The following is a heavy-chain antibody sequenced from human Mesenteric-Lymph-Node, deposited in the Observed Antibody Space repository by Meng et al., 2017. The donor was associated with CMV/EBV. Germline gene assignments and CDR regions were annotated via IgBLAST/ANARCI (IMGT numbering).Heavy chain of an antibody. D-gene: IGHD6-13*01. V-gene: IGHV5-51*01. Sequence: GSGYSFTSYRIGWVRQMPGKGLEWMGIIYPGDSDTRYSPSFQGQVTISADKSISTAYLQWSSLKASDTAMYYCARHTPGSSWPMTDYWGQGTLVTVSS. CDR1: GYSFTSYR. J-gene: IGHJ4*02. CDR3: ARHTPGSSWPMTDY. CDR2: IYPGDSDT.